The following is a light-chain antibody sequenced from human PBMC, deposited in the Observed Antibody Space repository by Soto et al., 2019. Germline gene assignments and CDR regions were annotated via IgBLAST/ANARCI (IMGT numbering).Light chain of an antibody. CDR2: DVS. J-gene: IGLJ1*01. CDR1: SSDVGGYNY. CDR3: SSYTSSSTLV. Sequence: QSVLTQPASVSGSPGQSITISCTGTSSDVGGYNYVSWYQQHPGKTPKLMIYDVSNRLSGVSNRFSGSESGNTASLTISGLQAEDEADYYCSSYTSSSTLVFGTGTKVTVL. V-gene: IGLV2-14*01.